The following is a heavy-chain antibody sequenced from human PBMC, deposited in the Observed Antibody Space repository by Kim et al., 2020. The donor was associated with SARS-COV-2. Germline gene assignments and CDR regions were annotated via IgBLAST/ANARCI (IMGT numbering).Heavy chain of an antibody. J-gene: IGHJ4*02. CDR1: GFSFTGHW. Sequence: GESLKISCAFSGFSFTGHWITWVRRLPGKGLEWMARIDPSESYTNYNPSFQGHVVLSADKSISTAYLQWSSLKASDTAIYFCARQYRDGYTYYFDYWGQGTLVPVSS. V-gene: IGHV5-10-1*01. CDR3: ARQYRDGYTYYFDY. CDR2: IDPSESYT. D-gene: IGHD5-12*01.